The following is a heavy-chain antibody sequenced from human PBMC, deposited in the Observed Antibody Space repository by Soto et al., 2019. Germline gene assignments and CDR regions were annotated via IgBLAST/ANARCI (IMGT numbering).Heavy chain of an antibody. J-gene: IGHJ4*02. V-gene: IGHV4-39*01. CDR3: ARHNPWGLPDD. Sequence: PSETLSLTCTVSGASISDSRFYWAWIRQPPGKGLEWTASILYGGNAFYNPSLRSRVTISLDTSRNQFSLTLSSVSAADTAVFYCARHNPWGLPDDWGQGTLVTVSS. CDR2: ILYGGNA. CDR1: GASISDSRFY. D-gene: IGHD3-16*01.